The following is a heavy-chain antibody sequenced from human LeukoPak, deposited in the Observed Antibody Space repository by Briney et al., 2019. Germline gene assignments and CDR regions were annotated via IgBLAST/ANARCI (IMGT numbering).Heavy chain of an antibody. D-gene: IGHD1-1*01. Sequence: GGSLRLSCAASGFTFSSYGMHWVRQAPGKGLEWVSVIWNDGSNKYYADSVKGRLTISRDNSKNTLYLQMNSLRAEDTAVYYCARDFGATGTSHFDYWGQGTLVTVSS. CDR3: ARDFGATGTSHFDY. J-gene: IGHJ4*02. V-gene: IGHV3-33*01. CDR2: IWNDGSNK. CDR1: GFTFSSYG.